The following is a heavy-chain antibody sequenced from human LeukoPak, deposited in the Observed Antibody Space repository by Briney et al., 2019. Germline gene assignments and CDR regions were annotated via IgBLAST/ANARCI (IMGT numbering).Heavy chain of an antibody. CDR1: GISFSSHG. V-gene: IGHV3-33*01. Sequence: GGSLRLSCAASGISFSSHGMHWVRQAPGKGLEWVAVIWYDGSNIYYADSVKGRFTISRDNSKNTLYLQMNSLRAEDTAVYYCARGNAKVDPWGQGTLVTVSS. CDR3: ARGNAKVDP. J-gene: IGHJ5*02. CDR2: IWYDGSNI.